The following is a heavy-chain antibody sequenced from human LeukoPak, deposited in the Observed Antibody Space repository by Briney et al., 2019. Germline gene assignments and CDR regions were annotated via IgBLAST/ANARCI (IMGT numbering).Heavy chain of an antibody. Sequence: SQTLSLTCTVSGGSISSGTYYWTWIRQPAGKGLEWIGRIYTSGSTNYNPSLKGRVTISVDTSKNQFSLKLTSVTAADTAMYYCARAAGAAFDYWGQGTLVTVSS. CDR2: IYTSGST. D-gene: IGHD1-26*01. J-gene: IGHJ4*02. CDR1: GGSISSGTYY. V-gene: IGHV4-61*02. CDR3: ARAAGAAFDY.